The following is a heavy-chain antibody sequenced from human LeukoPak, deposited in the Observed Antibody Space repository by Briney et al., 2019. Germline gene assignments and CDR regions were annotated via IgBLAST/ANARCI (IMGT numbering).Heavy chain of an antibody. D-gene: IGHD5-12*01. J-gene: IGHJ4*02. CDR1: GGSFSDYY. CDR3: AAQYSGYVRLDY. Sequence: SETPSLTCAVYGGSFSDYYWSWIRQPPGKGLEWIGEISHSGSTNYNPPLKSRVTMSVDTSKNQFSLKLTSVTAADTAVYYCAAQYSGYVRLDYWGQGTLVTVSS. CDR2: ISHSGST. V-gene: IGHV4-34*01.